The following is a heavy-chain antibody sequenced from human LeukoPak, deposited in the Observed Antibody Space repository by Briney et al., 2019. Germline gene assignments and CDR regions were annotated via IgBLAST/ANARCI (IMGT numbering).Heavy chain of an antibody. D-gene: IGHD6-13*01. Sequence: PSQTLSPTCVVSGDSIIRGGYCWSWIRQHPGKGLEWIGSIHYSGNTFYNPSLKSRIAISADTSKTQFSLKVSSVTAADTAVYYCARDGAAAPPHNYYGMDVWGQGTTVTVSS. CDR2: IHYSGNT. V-gene: IGHV4-31*11. CDR1: GDSIIRGGYC. J-gene: IGHJ6*01. CDR3: ARDGAAAPPHNYYGMDV.